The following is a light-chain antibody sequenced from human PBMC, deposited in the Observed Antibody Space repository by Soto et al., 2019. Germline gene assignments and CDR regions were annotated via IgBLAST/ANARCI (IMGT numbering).Light chain of an antibody. CDR2: GAS. V-gene: IGKV3-20*01. J-gene: IGKJ1*01. Sequence: EVVLTQSPGTLSLSPGERATLSCRASQSFSINYLTWYQQKPGQAPRLLIYGASTRATGIPDRFSGSGSGTDFTLTISRLEPEDVAVYYCQQYGTSPWTFGQGTKVDIK. CDR3: QQYGTSPWT. CDR1: QSFSINY.